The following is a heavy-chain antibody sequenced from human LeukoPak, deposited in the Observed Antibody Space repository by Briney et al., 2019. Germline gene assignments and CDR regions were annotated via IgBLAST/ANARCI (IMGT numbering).Heavy chain of an antibody. CDR3: AREIVGTHKSRFDP. Sequence: TGGSLRLSCAASGFTFSGRWMSWLRQAPGKGLEWVANINQDGTDKYYVDSVKGRFTISRDNAKNSLYLQMNSLRAEDMAVYYCAREIVGTHKSRFDPWGQGTLVTVSS. V-gene: IGHV3-7*03. J-gene: IGHJ5*02. CDR1: GFTFSGRW. CDR2: INQDGTDK. D-gene: IGHD1-26*01.